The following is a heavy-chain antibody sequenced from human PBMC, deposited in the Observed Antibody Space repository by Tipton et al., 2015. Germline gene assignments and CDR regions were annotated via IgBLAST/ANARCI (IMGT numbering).Heavy chain of an antibody. D-gene: IGHD4-17*01. J-gene: IGHJ4*02. CDR3: ASLLLYGDYVHGLGY. Sequence: TLSLTCAVSAYSISSDYYWGWIRQPPGKGLEWIGSISHSGNTYYNPSLKSRVTMSRDTSKNQFSLRLTSLTASDTAVYYCASLLLYGDYVHGLGYWGRGTLVTVSS. CDR2: ISHSGNT. V-gene: IGHV4-38-2*01. CDR1: AYSISSDYY.